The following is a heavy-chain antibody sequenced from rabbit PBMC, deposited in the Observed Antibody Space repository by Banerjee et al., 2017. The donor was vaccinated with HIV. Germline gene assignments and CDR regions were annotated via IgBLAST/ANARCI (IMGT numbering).Heavy chain of an antibody. CDR2: IYTGDDNT. CDR3: AKHGTGSGWGGDL. CDR1: GFSLNSGYD. J-gene: IGHJ4*01. V-gene: IGHV1S40*01. D-gene: IGHD4-1*01. Sequence: QSLEESGGGLVKPGASLTLTCKASGFSLNSGYDMCWVRQAPGKGLEWIACIYTGDDNTHYANWAKGRFTISKTSSTTVTLQMTSLTAADTATYFCAKHGTGSGWGGDLWGPGTLVTVS.